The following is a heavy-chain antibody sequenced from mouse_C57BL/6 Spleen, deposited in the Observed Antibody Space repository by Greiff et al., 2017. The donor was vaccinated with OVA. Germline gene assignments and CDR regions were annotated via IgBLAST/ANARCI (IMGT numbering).Heavy chain of an antibody. CDR2: IYPRSGNT. CDR3: SRAEDRYAMDY. Sequence: VQLQQSGAELARPGASVKLSCKASGYTFTSYGISWVKQRTGQGLEWIGEIYPRSGNTYYNEKFKGKATLTADKSSRTAYMELRSLTSEDSAVYFCSRAEDRYAMDYWGQGTSVTVSS. CDR1: GYTFTSYG. V-gene: IGHV1-81*01. J-gene: IGHJ4*01.